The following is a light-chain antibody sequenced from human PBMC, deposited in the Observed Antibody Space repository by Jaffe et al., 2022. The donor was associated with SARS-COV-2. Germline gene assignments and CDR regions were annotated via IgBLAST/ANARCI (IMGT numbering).Light chain of an antibody. CDR2: GAS. CDR3: QQYGSSPHLKGYT. V-gene: IGKV3-20*01. CDR1: QSVSSSY. Sequence: EIVLTQSPGTLSLSPGERATLSCRASQSVSSSYLAWYQQKPGQAPRLLIYGASSRATGIPDRFSGSGSGTDFTLTISRLEPEDFAVYYCQQYGSSPHLKGYTFGQGTKLEIK. J-gene: IGKJ2*01.